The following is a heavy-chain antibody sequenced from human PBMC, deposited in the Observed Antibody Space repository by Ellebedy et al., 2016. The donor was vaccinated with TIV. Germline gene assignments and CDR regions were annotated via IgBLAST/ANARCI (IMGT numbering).Heavy chain of an antibody. CDR2: ISDSGTYT. Sequence: PGGSLRLSCATSGFTFSDYYLNWIRQAPGKGLEWVSYISDSGTYTNYADSVKGRFSISRDNAKNSLYLQMNSLRAEDTAVYYCAREGYSGGYRYFFDYWGQGTLVTVSS. CDR1: GFTFSDYY. J-gene: IGHJ4*02. D-gene: IGHD1-26*01. V-gene: IGHV3-11*06. CDR3: AREGYSGGYRYFFDY.